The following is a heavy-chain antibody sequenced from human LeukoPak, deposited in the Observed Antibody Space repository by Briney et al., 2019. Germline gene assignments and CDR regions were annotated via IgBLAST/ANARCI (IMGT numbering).Heavy chain of an antibody. CDR1: GGSISSSSYY. V-gene: IGHV4-39*01. CDR3: ASLDTYYYDFDP. J-gene: IGHJ5*02. CDR2: IYYSGST. D-gene: IGHD3-22*01. Sequence: SETLSLTCTVSGGSISSSSYYWGWIRQPPGKGREWIGSIYYSGSTYYNPSLKSRVTISVDTSKNQFSLKLSSVTAADTAVYYCASLDTYYYDFDPWGQGTLVTVSS.